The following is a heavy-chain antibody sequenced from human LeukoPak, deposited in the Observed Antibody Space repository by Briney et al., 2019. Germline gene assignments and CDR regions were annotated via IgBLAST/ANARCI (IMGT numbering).Heavy chain of an antibody. CDR1: GGSSSGYY. V-gene: IGHV4-34*01. Sequence: SETLSLTCAVYGGSSSGYYWSWIRQPPGKGLEWIGEINHSGSTNYNPSLKSRVTISVDTSKNQFSLKLSSVTAADTAVYYCARGRVGAQIYYYYMDVWGKGTTVTVSS. D-gene: IGHD1-26*01. CDR2: INHSGST. CDR3: ARGRVGAQIYYYYMDV. J-gene: IGHJ6*03.